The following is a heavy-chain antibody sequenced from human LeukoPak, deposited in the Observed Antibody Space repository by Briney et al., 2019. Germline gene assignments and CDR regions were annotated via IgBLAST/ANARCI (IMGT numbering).Heavy chain of an antibody. J-gene: IGHJ3*02. CDR1: GGSISSSSYY. CDR2: IYHSGST. Sequence: SETLSLTCTVSGGSISSSSYYWGWIRQPPGKGLEWIGSIYHSGSTYYNPSLKSRVTISVDTSKNQFSLKLSSVTAADTAVYYCARQGVAHAFDIWGQGTMVTVSS. D-gene: IGHD3-3*01. V-gene: IGHV4-39*01. CDR3: ARQGVAHAFDI.